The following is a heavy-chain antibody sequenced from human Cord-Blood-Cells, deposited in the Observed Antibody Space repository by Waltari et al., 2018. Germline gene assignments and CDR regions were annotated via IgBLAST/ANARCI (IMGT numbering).Heavy chain of an antibody. CDR3: ARHAIRTFDY. CDR1: GGSFSGYD. D-gene: IGHD2-8*01. CDR2: INHSGST. Sequence: QVQLQQWGAGLSRPSETLSLTCAVYGGSFSGYDWSWIRQPPGKGLEWIGEINHSGSTNYTPSLKSRVTISVDTSKTQFSLKLSSVTAADTAVYYCARHAIRTFDYWGQGTLVTVSS. J-gene: IGHJ4*02. V-gene: IGHV4-34*01.